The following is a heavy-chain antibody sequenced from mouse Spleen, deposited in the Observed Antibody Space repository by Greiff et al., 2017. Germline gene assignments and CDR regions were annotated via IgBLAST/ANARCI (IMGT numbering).Heavy chain of an antibody. Sequence: RPGQGLEWIGAIYPGNSDTSYNQKFKGKAKLTAVTSASTAYMELSSLTNEDSAVYYCTRGYGNYQYYYAMDYWGQGTSVTVSS. D-gene: IGHD2-10*02. V-gene: IGHV1-5*01. CDR3: TRGYGNYQYYYAMDY. CDR2: IYPGNSDT. J-gene: IGHJ4*01.